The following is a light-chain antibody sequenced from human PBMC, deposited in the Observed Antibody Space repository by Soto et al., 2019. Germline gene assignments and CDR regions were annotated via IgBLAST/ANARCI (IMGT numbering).Light chain of an antibody. CDR3: QQYVTSRRT. J-gene: IGKJ1*01. CDR2: GGS. V-gene: IGKV3-20*01. Sequence: ENLLAQSPGTPSLSPGGRATLSRTASQTVSSIYLAWYQQKPGQAPRLLIYGGSSRATGIPDRFSGSGSGTDFTLTISRLEPEEFAVYYCQQYVTSRRTFGPGTKVDIK. CDR1: QTVSSIY.